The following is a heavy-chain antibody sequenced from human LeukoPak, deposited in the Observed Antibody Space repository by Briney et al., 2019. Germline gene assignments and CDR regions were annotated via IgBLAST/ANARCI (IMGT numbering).Heavy chain of an antibody. Sequence: SGTLSLTCAVSGGCISSSNWWSWVRQPPGKGLEWIGEIYHSGSTNYNPSLKSRVTISVDKSKNQFSLKLSSVTAADTAVYYCARDRIAVPPLHDYGMDVWGQGTTVTVSS. V-gene: IGHV4-4*02. CDR1: GGCISSSNW. CDR2: IYHSGST. D-gene: IGHD6-19*01. J-gene: IGHJ6*02. CDR3: ARDRIAVPPLHDYGMDV.